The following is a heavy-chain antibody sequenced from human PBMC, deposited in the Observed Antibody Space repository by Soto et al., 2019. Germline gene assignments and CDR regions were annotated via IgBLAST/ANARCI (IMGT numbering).Heavy chain of an antibody. V-gene: IGHV4-30-4*01. Sequence: SETLSLTCTVSGGSISSGDYYWSWIRQPPGKGLEWIGYIYYSGNTYYNPSLKSRLTISVDTSKNQFSLSLRSVTAADTAVYYCASHRTFWPFDYWGQGTVVTVSS. CDR3: ASHRTFWPFDY. D-gene: IGHD2-8*01. J-gene: IGHJ4*02. CDR1: GGSISSGDYY. CDR2: IYYSGNT.